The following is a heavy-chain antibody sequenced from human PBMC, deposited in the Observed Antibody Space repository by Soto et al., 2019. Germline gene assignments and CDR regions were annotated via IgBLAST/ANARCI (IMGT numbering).Heavy chain of an antibody. J-gene: IGHJ6*02. CDR3: AKDLRFLEWSYNYYYGMDV. Sequence: GGSLRLSCAASGFTFISYGMHWVRQAPGKGLEWVAVISYDGSNKYYADSVKGRFTISRDNSKNTLYLQMNSLRAEDTAVYYCAKDLRFLEWSYNYYYGMDVWGQGTTVTVSS. CDR1: GFTFISYG. V-gene: IGHV3-30*18. D-gene: IGHD3-3*01. CDR2: ISYDGSNK.